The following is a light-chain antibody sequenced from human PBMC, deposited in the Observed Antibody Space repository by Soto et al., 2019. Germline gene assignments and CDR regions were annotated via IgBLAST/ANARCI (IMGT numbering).Light chain of an antibody. CDR2: RTS. CDR1: QSISSN. Sequence: EIVMTQSPATLSVSPGERATLSCRASQSISSNLAWYQQKPGQAPRLLMFRTSSRATGFPARFSGSGSGTDFTLTISRLEPEDFAVYYCQQRSSWPPTFGQGTRLEIK. V-gene: IGKV3-15*01. CDR3: QQRSSWPPT. J-gene: IGKJ5*01.